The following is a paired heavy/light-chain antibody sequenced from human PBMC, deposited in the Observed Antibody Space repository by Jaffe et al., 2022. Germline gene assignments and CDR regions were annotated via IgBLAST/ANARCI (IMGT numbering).Heavy chain of an antibody. CDR1: GGSISSSSYY. CDR3: ASPRGAYDILTGYYGYYFDY. D-gene: IGHD3-9*01. CDR2: IYYSGST. V-gene: IGHV4-39*01. Sequence: QLQLQESGPGLVKPSETLSLTCTVSGGSISSSSYYWGWIRQPPGKGLEWIGSIYYSGSTYYNPSLKSRVTISVDTSKNQFSLKLSSVTAADTAVYYCASPRGAYDILTGYYGYYFDYWGQGTLVTVSS. J-gene: IGHJ4*02.
Light chain of an antibody. V-gene: IGKV1D-8*02. CDR1: QGISSY. CDR2: AAS. Sequence: AIWMTQSPSLLSASTGDRVTISCRMSQGISSYLAWYQQKPGKAPELLIYAASTLQSGVPSRFSGSGSGTDFTLTISCLQSEDFATYYCQQYYSFPYTFGQGTKLEIK. J-gene: IGKJ2*01. CDR3: QQYYSFPYT.